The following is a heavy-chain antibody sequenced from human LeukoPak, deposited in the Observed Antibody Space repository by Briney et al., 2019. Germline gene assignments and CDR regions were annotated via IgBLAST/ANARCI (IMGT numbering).Heavy chain of an antibody. J-gene: IGHJ4*02. CDR1: GVSISSYY. Sequence: PSETLSLTCTVSGVSISSYYWSWIRQPPGQGLEWIGYIYYSGSTNYNPSLKSRVTISVDTSKNQFSLKLSSVTAADTAVYYCARGDGYNGVDYFDYWGQGTLVTVSS. CDR2: IYYSGST. CDR3: ARGDGYNGVDYFDY. V-gene: IGHV4-59*01. D-gene: IGHD5-24*01.